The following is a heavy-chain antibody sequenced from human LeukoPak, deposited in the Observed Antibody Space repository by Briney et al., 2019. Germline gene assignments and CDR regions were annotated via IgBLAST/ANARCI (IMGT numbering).Heavy chain of an antibody. CDR3: ARGRYTYGSPDDAFDI. CDR1: SGSISTSNYY. J-gene: IGHJ3*02. CDR2: IFYSGST. D-gene: IGHD3-10*01. V-gene: IGHV4-39*07. Sequence: SETLSLTCTVSSGSISTSNYYWGWVRQPPGKALEWIGNIFYSGSTYYSPSLKSRVTISLDTSRNQFSLKLTSVTAADTAVYYCARGRYTYGSPDDAFDIWGQGTMVTVSS.